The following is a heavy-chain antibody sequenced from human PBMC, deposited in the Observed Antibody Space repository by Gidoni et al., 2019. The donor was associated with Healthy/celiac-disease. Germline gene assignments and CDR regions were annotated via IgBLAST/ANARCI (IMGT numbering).Heavy chain of an antibody. J-gene: IGHJ4*02. Sequence: QVQLWESGGGVVQPGRSLGPACAASGSTFSSFGMHWVRQAPGKGLAWVGIISYDGSNKYYADSVKGRFTISRDNSKNTLYLQMNSLRAEDTAVDYCAKDNSRGAIVVVTAIAYYFDHWGQGTLVTVSS. CDR3: AKDNSRGAIVVVTAIAYYFDH. CDR2: ISYDGSNK. CDR1: GSTFSSFG. V-gene: IGHV3-30*18. D-gene: IGHD2-21*02.